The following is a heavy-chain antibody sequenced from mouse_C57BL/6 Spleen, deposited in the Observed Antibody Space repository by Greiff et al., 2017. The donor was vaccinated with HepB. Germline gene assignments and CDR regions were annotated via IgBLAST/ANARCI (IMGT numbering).Heavy chain of an antibody. V-gene: IGHV1-15*01. CDR2: IDPETGGT. J-gene: IGHJ2*01. Sequence: VQLQESGAELVRPGASVTLSCKASGYTFTDYEMHWVKQTPVHGLEWIGAIDPETGGTAYNQKFKGKAILTADKSSSTAYMELRSLTSEDSAVYYCTRQVVSFDYWGQGTTLTVSS. CDR3: TRQVVSFDY. D-gene: IGHD1-1*01. CDR1: GYTFTDYE.